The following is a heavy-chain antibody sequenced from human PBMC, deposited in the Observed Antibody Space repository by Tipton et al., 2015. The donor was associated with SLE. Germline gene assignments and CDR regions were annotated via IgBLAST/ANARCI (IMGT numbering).Heavy chain of an antibody. CDR3: ARTNTIFGVVQHFDP. CDR1: GGSISSRSYH. Sequence: TLSLTCTVPGGSISSRSYHWGWIRQPPGKGLEWIGSIYYSGSTYYNPSLKSRVTISVDTSKNQFSLKLSSVTAADTAVYYCARTNTIFGVVQHFDPWGQGTLVTVSS. D-gene: IGHD3-3*01. V-gene: IGHV4-39*01. J-gene: IGHJ5*02. CDR2: IYYSGST.